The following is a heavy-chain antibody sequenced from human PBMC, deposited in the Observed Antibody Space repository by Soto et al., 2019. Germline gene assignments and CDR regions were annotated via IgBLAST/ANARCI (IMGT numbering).Heavy chain of an antibody. CDR3: ARDLYTDRIAVAVC. J-gene: IGHJ4*02. D-gene: IGHD6-19*01. V-gene: IGHV3-64*01. CDR1: GFTFSTYA. Sequence: EVQLVESGGGFVQPGGSLRLSCAASGFTFSTYAMHWVRQAPGKGLEYVSAISSNGGSTYYANSVKGRFTISRDNSKNTLYLQMGSLRAEDMAVYYCARDLYTDRIAVAVCWGQGTLVTVSS. CDR2: ISSNGGST.